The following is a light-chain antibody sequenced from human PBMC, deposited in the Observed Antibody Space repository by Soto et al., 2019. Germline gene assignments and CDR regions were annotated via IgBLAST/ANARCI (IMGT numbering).Light chain of an antibody. CDR1: QSGSIN. J-gene: IGKJ2*01. CDR2: GAS. CDR3: QEYKKWPPTFT. V-gene: IGKV3-15*01. Sequence: EIGMTQSPATLSVSPGERATLSCRASQSGSINLAWYQLRPGQSPRLLIFGASTRATGIPARCSGSASGTAFTLTISRLQSEDFAVSSCQEYKKWPPTFTFGQGTKLEIK.